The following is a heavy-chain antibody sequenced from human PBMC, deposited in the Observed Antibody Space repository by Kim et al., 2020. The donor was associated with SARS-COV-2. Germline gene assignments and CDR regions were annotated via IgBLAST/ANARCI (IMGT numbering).Heavy chain of an antibody. V-gene: IGHV3-23*01. CDR3: AKVTSGSSGWFEYFQH. J-gene: IGHJ1*01. CDR2: IRDSGGSP. CDR1: GFTFNNYA. D-gene: IGHD6-19*01. Sequence: GGSLRLSCTASGFTFNNYAMSWVRQAPGKGLEWVSGIRDSGGSPEYADSVKGRFSISRDNSKNTLYLHMESLRAEDTAVYYCAKVTSGSSGWFEYFQHWGQSALVTVSS.